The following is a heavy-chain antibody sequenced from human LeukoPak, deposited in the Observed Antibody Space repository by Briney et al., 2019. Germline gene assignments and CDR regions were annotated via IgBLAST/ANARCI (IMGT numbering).Heavy chain of an antibody. Sequence: SVKVSCKASGGTFSSYAISWVRQAPGQGLEWMGGINLIFGTANYAQKFQGRVTITADESTSTAYMELSSLRSEDTAVYYCASDTKYCSGGSCYLLASMDVWGQGTTVTVSS. CDR3: ASDTKYCSGGSCYLLASMDV. J-gene: IGHJ6*02. D-gene: IGHD2-15*01. CDR1: GGTFSSYA. V-gene: IGHV1-69*13. CDR2: INLIFGTA.